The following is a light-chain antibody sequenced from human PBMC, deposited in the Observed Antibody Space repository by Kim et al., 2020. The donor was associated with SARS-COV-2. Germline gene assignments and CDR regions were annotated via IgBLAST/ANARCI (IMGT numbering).Light chain of an antibody. J-gene: IGLJ3*02. CDR3: QTWGAGIL. V-gene: IGLV4-69*01. CDR1: SGNRTND. CDR2: LNSDGSH. Sequence: GASAKRTSSLSSGNRTNDIEWHQQQPEKGPRFLMKLNSDGSHTKGYGMTERFSGSSSGAEPYLIISTLQSEDEADHYCQTWGAGILFGGGTQPTVL.